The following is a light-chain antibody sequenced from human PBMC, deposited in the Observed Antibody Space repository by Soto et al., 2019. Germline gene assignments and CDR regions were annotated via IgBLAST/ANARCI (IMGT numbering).Light chain of an antibody. CDR3: QQYSGIWT. CDR2: QAS. J-gene: IGKJ1*01. CDR1: QSISSW. V-gene: IGKV1-5*03. Sequence: DIQMTQSPSALSASVGDRVTITCRASQSISSWLAWYQQKPGKAPKLLIYQASILESGVPSRFGGTRSGTEFTLTSSSLQPDEFATYYCQQYSGIWTVGQGTKVDSK.